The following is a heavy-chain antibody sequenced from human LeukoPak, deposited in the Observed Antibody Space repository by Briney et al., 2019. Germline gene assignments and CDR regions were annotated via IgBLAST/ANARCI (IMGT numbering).Heavy chain of an antibody. CDR3: ARERVSLEIYRGYYYYYMDV. J-gene: IGHJ6*03. Sequence: ASVKVSCKASGYTFTSYGISWVRQAPGQGLEWMGWISAYSGNTNYAQKLQGRVTMTTDTSTSTAYMELRSLRSDDTAVYYCARERVSLEIYRGYYYYYMDVWGKGTTVTVS. V-gene: IGHV1-18*01. CDR1: GYTFTSYG. CDR2: ISAYSGNT. D-gene: IGHD1-20*01.